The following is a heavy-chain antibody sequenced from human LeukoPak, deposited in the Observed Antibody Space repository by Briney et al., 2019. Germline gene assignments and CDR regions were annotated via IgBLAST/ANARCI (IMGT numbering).Heavy chain of an antibody. CDR3: ARDRPTYYYDSSGYYPGY. J-gene: IGHJ4*02. D-gene: IGHD3-22*01. V-gene: IGHV1-18*01. Sequence: ASVKVSCKASGYTFTSYGISWVRQAPGQGLGWRGWISAYNGNRNYAQKLQGRVTMTTDTSTSTAYMELRNLRSDDTAVYYCARDRPTYYYDSSGYYPGYWGQGTLATVSS. CDR2: ISAYNGNR. CDR1: GYTFTSYG.